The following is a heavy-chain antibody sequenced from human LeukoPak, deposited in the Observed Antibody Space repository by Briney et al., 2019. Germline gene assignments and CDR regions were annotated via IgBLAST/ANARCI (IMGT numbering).Heavy chain of an antibody. V-gene: IGHV3-21*01. CDR1: GFTFSSYG. Sequence: GGSLRLSCAASGFTFSSYGMHWVRQAPGKGLEWVSSISSSSSYIYYADSVKGRFTISRDNAKNSLYLQMNSLRAEDTAVYYCAKVLAQYSSGWYYFDYWGQGTLVTVSS. J-gene: IGHJ4*02. D-gene: IGHD6-19*01. CDR2: ISSSSSYI. CDR3: AKVLAQYSSGWYYFDY.